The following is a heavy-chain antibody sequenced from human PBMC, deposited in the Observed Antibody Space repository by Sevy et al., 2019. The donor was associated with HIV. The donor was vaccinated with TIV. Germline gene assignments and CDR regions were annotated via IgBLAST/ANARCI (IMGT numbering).Heavy chain of an antibody. CDR2: ISYDGSKK. Sequence: GGSLRLSCAASGFTFSSYGMHWVRQAPGKGLEWVAVISYDGSKKYYADSVKGRFTISRDNSKNTLYLQMNSLRAEDTAVYYCAKGIGSSSGIDYWGQGTLVTVSS. CDR3: AKGIGSSSGIDY. CDR1: GFTFSSYG. V-gene: IGHV3-30*18. J-gene: IGHJ4*02. D-gene: IGHD2-21*01.